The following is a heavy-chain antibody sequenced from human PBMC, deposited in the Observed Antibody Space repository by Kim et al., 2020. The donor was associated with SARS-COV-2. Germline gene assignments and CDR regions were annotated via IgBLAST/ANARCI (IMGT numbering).Heavy chain of an antibody. CDR3: AKDYYGSGSYSDAFDI. CDR1: GFTFSSSA. Sequence: GGSLRLSCAASGFTFSSSAMSWVRQAPGKGLEWVSAISGSGGSTYYADSVKGRFTISRDNSMNTLYLQMNSLRAEDTAVYYCAKDYYGSGSYSDAFDIWGQGTMVTVSS. CDR2: ISGSGGST. V-gene: IGHV3-23*01. J-gene: IGHJ3*02. D-gene: IGHD3-10*01.